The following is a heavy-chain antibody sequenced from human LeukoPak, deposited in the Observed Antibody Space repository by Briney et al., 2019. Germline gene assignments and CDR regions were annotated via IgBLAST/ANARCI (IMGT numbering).Heavy chain of an antibody. CDR3: AKVSGEGFDY. D-gene: IGHD3-16*01. CDR2: ISGNGGST. V-gene: IGHV3-23*01. J-gene: IGHJ4*02. Sequence: PGGSLRLSCAGSGFTFGSYGMSWVRQAPGKGLEWVSAISGNGGSTFYADSVKGRFTISRDNSKNTLYLQMNSLRAEDTAVYYCAKVSGEGFDYWGQGTLVTVSS. CDR1: GFTFGSYG.